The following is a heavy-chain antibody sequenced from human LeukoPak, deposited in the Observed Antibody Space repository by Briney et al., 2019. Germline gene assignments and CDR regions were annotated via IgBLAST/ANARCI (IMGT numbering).Heavy chain of an antibody. J-gene: IGHJ4*02. CDR3: AADIGGVNY. Sequence: PGGSLRLSCTASGFTFSSYAMSWVRQAPGKGLEWVSTISGNGGSTFYADSVKGRFTISRDNSKNTLYLQMNSLRAEDTAVYFCAADIGGVNYWGQGTLVTVSS. V-gene: IGHV3-23*01. CDR2: ISGNGGST. CDR1: GFTFSSYA. D-gene: IGHD2-21*01.